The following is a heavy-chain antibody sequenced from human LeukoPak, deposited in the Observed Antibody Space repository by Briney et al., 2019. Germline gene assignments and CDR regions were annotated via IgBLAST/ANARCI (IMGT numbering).Heavy chain of an antibody. V-gene: IGHV3-48*03. D-gene: IGHD2-2*01. J-gene: IGHJ4*02. CDR2: ISSSGSTI. Sequence: PGGSLRLSCAASGFTFSSYEMNWVRQAPGKGLEWVSYISSSGSTIYYADSVKGRFTISRDNAKNSLYLQMNSLRAEDTAVYYCARDCSTSCYEGVDYWGQGTLVTVSS. CDR1: GFTFSSYE. CDR3: ARDCSTSCYEGVDY.